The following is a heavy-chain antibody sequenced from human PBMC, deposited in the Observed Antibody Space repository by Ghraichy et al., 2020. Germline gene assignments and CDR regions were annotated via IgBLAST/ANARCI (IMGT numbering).Heavy chain of an antibody. CDR1: GFTFSDYG. V-gene: IGHV3-30*18. CDR3: AKDRWYCSGGSCEGFDY. J-gene: IGHJ4*02. CDR2: ISYDGSNK. Sequence: GGSLRLSCAASGFTFSDYGIHWVRQAPGKGLEWVAVISYDGSNKYYADSVKGRFTISRDNSKNTLYLQMNSLRTEDTAVYYCAKDRWYCSGGSCEGFDYWGQGTLVTVSS. D-gene: IGHD2-15*01.